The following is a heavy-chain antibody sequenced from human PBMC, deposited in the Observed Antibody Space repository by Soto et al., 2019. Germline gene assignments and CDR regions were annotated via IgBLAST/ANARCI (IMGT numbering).Heavy chain of an antibody. CDR1: GYTFTGYY. D-gene: IGHD2-2*01. CDR2: INPNSGGT. Sequence: GASVKVSCKASGYTFTGYYMHWVRQAPGQGLEWMGWINPNSGGTNYAQKFQGRVTMTRDTSIRTAYMELSRLRSDETAVYYCARGAIVVVPAAIRNYYYGTDVWGQGTTVTVSS. CDR3: ARGAIVVVPAAIRNYYYGTDV. J-gene: IGHJ6*02. V-gene: IGHV1-2*02.